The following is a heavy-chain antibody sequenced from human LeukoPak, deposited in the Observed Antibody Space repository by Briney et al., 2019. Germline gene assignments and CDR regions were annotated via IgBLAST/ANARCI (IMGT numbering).Heavy chain of an antibody. Sequence: ASVKVSCKVSGYTLTELSMHWVRQAPGKGLEWMGGFDPEDGETIYAQKFQGRVTMTEDTSTDTAYMELSSLRSDDTAVYYCARDLGAPAAWSGYSRYYMDVWGKGTTVTVSS. CDR3: ARDLGAPAAWSGYSRYYMDV. V-gene: IGHV1-24*01. D-gene: IGHD3-3*01. CDR1: GYTLTELS. CDR2: FDPEDGET. J-gene: IGHJ6*03.